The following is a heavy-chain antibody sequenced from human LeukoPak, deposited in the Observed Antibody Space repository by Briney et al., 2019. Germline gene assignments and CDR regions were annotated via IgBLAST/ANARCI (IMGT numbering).Heavy chain of an antibody. CDR2: IYYSGST. CDR3: ARGTVTSRNWFDP. CDR1: GGSISSYY. Sequence: SETLSLTCTVSGGSISSYYWSWIRQPPGKGLEWIGYIYYSGSTNYNPSLKSRVTISVDTSKNQFSLKLSSVTAADTAVYYCARGTVTSRNWFDPWGQGTLVTVSS. D-gene: IGHD4-17*01. J-gene: IGHJ5*02. V-gene: IGHV4-59*08.